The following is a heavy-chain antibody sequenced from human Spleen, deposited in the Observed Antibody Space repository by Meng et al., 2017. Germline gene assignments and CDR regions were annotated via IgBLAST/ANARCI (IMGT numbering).Heavy chain of an antibody. V-gene: IGHV3-21*01. J-gene: IGHJ4*02. CDR2: ISSSSSYI. Sequence: GGSLRLSCAASGFTFSSYSMNWVRQAPGKGLEWVSSISSSSSYIYYADSVKGRFTISRDNSKNTLYLQMSSLRADDTAVYYCASLYNYNDYDWGQGTLVTVSS. CDR1: GFTFSSYS. D-gene: IGHD4-11*01. CDR3: ASLYNYNDYD.